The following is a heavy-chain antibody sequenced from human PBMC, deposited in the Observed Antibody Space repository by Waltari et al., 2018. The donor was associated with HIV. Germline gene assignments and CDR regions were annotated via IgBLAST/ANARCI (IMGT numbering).Heavy chain of an antibody. CDR1: GGAFSSYT. D-gene: IGHD3-16*01. CDR3: ASARETMGVDFDS. J-gene: IGHJ4*02. V-gene: IGHV1-69*08. Sequence: QVQLVQSGDEVKKPGSSVKVSCKASGGAFSSYTINWVRKAHGQGLEWLGRIIPMSNTPNNAQKFQGRVTITADKSTSTAYMELTSLRSDDTAVYYCASARETMGVDFDSWGLGTLVTVSS. CDR2: IIPMSNTP.